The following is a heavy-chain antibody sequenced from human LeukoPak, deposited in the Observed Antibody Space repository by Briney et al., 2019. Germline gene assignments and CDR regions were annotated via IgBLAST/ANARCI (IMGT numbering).Heavy chain of an antibody. J-gene: IGHJ4*02. CDR1: GGSISSHY. Sequence: SETPSLTCTVSGGSISSHYWSWIRQPPGKGLEWIGYIYYSGSTNYNPSLKSRVTISVDTSKNQFSLKLSSVTAADTAVYYCARYINGFWSGYPHFDYWGQGTLVTVSS. V-gene: IGHV4-59*11. CDR3: ARYINGFWSGYPHFDY. CDR2: IYYSGST. D-gene: IGHD3-3*01.